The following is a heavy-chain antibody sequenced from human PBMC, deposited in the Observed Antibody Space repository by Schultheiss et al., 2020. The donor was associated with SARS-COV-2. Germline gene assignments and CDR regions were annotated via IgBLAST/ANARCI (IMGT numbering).Heavy chain of an antibody. J-gene: IGHJ4*02. V-gene: IGHV1/OR15-3*02. CDR2: INAGNGNT. D-gene: IGHD2-15*01. CDR1: GYTFTGYY. CDR3: ATDGDYCSGGSCRDY. Sequence: ASVKVSCKASGYTFTGYYIHWVRQAPGQGLEWMGWINAGNGNTKYSQKFQGRVTITRDTSASTTYMELSSLRSEDTAVYYCATDGDYCSGGSCRDYWGQGTLVTVSS.